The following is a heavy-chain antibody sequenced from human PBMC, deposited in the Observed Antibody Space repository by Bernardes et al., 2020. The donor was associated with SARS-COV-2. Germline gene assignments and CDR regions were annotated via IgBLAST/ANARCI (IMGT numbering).Heavy chain of an antibody. CDR3: ARRSNIVFMPAGGFDI. CDR2: FYWNDDK. V-gene: IGHV2-5*01. D-gene: IGHD2-15*01. J-gene: IGHJ3*02. CDR1: GFSLDTTGVG. Sequence: SGPTLVKPTQTLTLTCTFSGFSLDTTGVGVGWFRQPPGKALESLALFYWNDDKRYSPSLRNRLTITKDTSKKQVVLTMTNMDPVDTATYYCARRSNIVFMPAGGFDIWGQGTMVTVSS.